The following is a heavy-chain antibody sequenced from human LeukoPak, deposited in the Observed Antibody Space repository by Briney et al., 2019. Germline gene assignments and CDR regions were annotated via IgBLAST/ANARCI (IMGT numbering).Heavy chain of an antibody. CDR2: IYSGGST. Sequence: GGSLRLSCAASGFTVSSNYMSWVRQAPGKGLEWVSVIYSGGSTYYADSVKGRFTISRDNSKNALFLQMNSLRAEDTAVYYCARDLYYYGMDVWGQGTTVTVSS. J-gene: IGHJ6*02. CDR3: ARDLYYYGMDV. CDR1: GFTVSSNY. V-gene: IGHV3-53*01.